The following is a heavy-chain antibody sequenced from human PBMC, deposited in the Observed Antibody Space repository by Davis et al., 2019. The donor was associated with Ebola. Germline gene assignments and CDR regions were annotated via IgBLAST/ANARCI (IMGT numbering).Heavy chain of an antibody. CDR2: ISYDGSNK. CDR1: GFTFSSYA. Sequence: PGGSLRLSCAASGFTFSSYAMHWVRQAPGKGLEWVAVISYDGSNKYYADSVKGRFTVSRDNSKKTMYLQMNSLRAEDTALYYCAKEYYYYYGMDVWGKGTTVTVSS. J-gene: IGHJ6*04. CDR3: AKEYYYYYGMDV. V-gene: IGHV3-30-3*01.